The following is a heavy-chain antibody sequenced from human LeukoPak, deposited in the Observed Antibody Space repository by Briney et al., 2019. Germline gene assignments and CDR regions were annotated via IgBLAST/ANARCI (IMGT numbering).Heavy chain of an antibody. CDR1: GYTFTGYY. Sequence: ASVKVSCKASGYTFTGYYMHWVRQAPGQGVEWMGWINPNSGGTNYAQKFQGRVTINRDTSISTAYMELSRLRSDDTAVYYCARDFEYCSSTSCSDAFDIWGQGTMVTVSS. J-gene: IGHJ3*02. CDR3: ARDFEYCSSTSCSDAFDI. CDR2: INPNSGGT. V-gene: IGHV1-2*02. D-gene: IGHD2-2*01.